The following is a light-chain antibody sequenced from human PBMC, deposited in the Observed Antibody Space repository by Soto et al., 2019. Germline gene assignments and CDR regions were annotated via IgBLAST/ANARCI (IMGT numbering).Light chain of an antibody. CDR3: QQYYSTPRT. V-gene: IGKV4-1*01. CDR1: QSVLYSSNNKNY. Sequence: DIVMTQSPDSLAVSLGERATINCKSSQSVLYSSNNKNYLAWYQRKPGQPPKLLIYWASTRDSGVPDRFSGSGSGTDFTLTISSLQAEDVAVYYCQQYYSTPRTFGQGTKVEIK. CDR2: WAS. J-gene: IGKJ1*01.